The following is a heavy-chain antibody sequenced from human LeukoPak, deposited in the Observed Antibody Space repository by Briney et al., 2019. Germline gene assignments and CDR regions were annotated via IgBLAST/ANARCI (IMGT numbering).Heavy chain of an antibody. Sequence: ASVKVSCKASGYTFTSYGISWVRQAPGQGLEWMGWISPNNGNTNYAQKFQGRVTMTTDTPTSTAYMEMRSLRSDDTAVYYCARGRDSSGWHVADYWGQGTLVTVSS. CDR2: ISPNNGNT. J-gene: IGHJ4*02. CDR3: ARGRDSSGWHVADY. CDR1: GYTFTSYG. V-gene: IGHV1-18*01. D-gene: IGHD6-19*01.